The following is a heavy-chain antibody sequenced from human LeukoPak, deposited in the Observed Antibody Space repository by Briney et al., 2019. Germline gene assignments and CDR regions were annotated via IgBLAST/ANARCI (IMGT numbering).Heavy chain of an antibody. J-gene: IGHJ4*02. CDR1: GFTFSSYS. V-gene: IGHV3-21*01. D-gene: IGHD5-18*01. CDR3: ARDANSYGWMALDY. CDR2: ISSSSSYI. Sequence: GGSLRLSCAASGFTFSSYSMNWVRQAPGKGLEWVSSISSSSSYIYYADSVKGRFTISRDNAKNSLYLQMNSLRAEDAAVYYCARDANSYGWMALDYWGQGTLVTVSS.